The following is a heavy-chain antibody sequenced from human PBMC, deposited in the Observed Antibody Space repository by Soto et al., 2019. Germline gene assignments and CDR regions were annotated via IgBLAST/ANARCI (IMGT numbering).Heavy chain of an antibody. V-gene: IGHV3-11*01. D-gene: IGHD3-9*01. CDR3: ARDRKKFDNISDDYYNFYMDV. CDR2: ISSSGNTI. J-gene: IGHJ6*03. Sequence: QVQLVESGGGLVQPGGSLRLSCAASGFTFSDYYMSWIRQAPGKGLEWVSYISSSGNTIYYADSVKGRFTMSRDNAENSLNLQMNSLRAEDTAVYYWARDRKKFDNISDDYYNFYMDVWGKGTTLSVPS. CDR1: GFTFSDYY.